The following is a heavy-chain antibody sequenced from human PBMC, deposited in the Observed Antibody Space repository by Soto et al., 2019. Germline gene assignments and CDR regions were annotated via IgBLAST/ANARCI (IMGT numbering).Heavy chain of an antibody. D-gene: IGHD3-10*01. CDR2: VSSSGSYK. CDR3: ASPRGLDDAFDF. CDR1: GFTFSSQT. Sequence: EVQLVESGGGLVKPGGSMRLSCAVSGFTFSSQTMNWVRQAPGKGLEWVSSVSSSGSYKYYADSVKCRFTISRDNAKNSVYLQMNSLRAEDTAVYFCASPRGLDDAFDFWGQGTMVTVSS. V-gene: IGHV3-21*01. J-gene: IGHJ3*01.